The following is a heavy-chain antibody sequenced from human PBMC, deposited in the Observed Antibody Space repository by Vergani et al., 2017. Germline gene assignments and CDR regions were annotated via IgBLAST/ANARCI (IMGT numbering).Heavy chain of an antibody. Sequence: QLQLQESGSGLVKPSQTLSLTCAVSGGSITSGDYSWSWIRQPPGKGLEWIGYIYHSGNTYYNPSLKSRVTTSVDRSKNQVSLKLSSGTAADTAVYYCARVTDWNYGEGAFDIWGQGTMVTVSS. D-gene: IGHD1-7*01. CDR1: GGSITSGDYS. CDR3: ARVTDWNYGEGAFDI. V-gene: IGHV4-30-2*01. CDR2: IYHSGNT. J-gene: IGHJ3*02.